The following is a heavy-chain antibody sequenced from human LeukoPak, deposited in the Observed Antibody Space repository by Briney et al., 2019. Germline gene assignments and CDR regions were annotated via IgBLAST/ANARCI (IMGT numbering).Heavy chain of an antibody. Sequence: SQTLSLTCAISGDSVSSNSDAWNWIRQSPSRGLEWLGRTYYRSKWYNDYAVSVKSRITINPDTSKNQFSLQLNSVTPEDTAVYYSARESMVRGVITESFDYWGQGTLVTVSS. CDR1: GDSVSSNSDA. D-gene: IGHD3-10*01. CDR2: TYYRSKWYN. J-gene: IGHJ4*02. V-gene: IGHV6-1*01. CDR3: ARESMVRGVITESFDY.